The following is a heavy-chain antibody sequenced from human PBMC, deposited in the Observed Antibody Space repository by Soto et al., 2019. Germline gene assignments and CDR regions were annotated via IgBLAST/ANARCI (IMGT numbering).Heavy chain of an antibody. D-gene: IGHD6-19*01. J-gene: IGHJ5*02. CDR1: GYTFTSYG. CDR3: ARDHHPGAAVAGNNWFDP. CDR2: ISAYNGNT. V-gene: IGHV1-18*04. Sequence: ASVKVSCKASGYTFTSYGISWVRQAPGQGLEWMGWISAYNGNTNYAQKLQGRVTMTTDTSTSTAYMELRSLRSDDTAVYYCARDHHPGAAVAGNNWFDPWGQGTLVTVYS.